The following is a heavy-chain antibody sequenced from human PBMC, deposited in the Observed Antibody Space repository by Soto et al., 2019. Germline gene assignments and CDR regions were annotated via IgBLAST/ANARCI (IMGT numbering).Heavy chain of an antibody. CDR1: GYRFTSQW. Sequence: ESLKISCKGSGYRFTSQWIGWVRQVPGKGLEWMGIIYPGDSDTRYSPSFQGQVTISADKSISTAYLQWSSLKASDTAIYYCARRDAYNLDYWGQGTLVTVSS. V-gene: IGHV5-51*01. CDR3: ARRDAYNLDY. J-gene: IGHJ4*02. CDR2: IYPGDSDT. D-gene: IGHD1-1*01.